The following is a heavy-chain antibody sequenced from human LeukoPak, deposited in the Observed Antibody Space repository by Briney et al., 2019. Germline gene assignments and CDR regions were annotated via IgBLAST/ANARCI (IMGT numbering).Heavy chain of an antibody. CDR3: ARAGNTVYFDY. CDR1: GFTFSSYS. D-gene: IGHD3-10*01. J-gene: IGHJ4*02. V-gene: IGHV3-48*01. Sequence: GGSLRLSCAASGFTFSSYSMNWVRQAPGKGLEWVSYISSSSSTIYYADSVKGRFTISRDNSKNTLYLQMNSLRAEDTAVYYCARAGNTVYFDYWGQGTLVTVSS. CDR2: ISSSSSTI.